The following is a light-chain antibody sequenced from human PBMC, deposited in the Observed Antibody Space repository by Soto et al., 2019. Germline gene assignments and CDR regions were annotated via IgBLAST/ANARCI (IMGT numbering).Light chain of an antibody. CDR1: QSISYW. CDR2: RAS. V-gene: IGKV1-5*03. CDR3: QQYYISPGT. J-gene: IGKJ1*01. Sequence: DIPMTQPPSTLSASVGDRVTITCRASQSISYWLAWYQQKPGKAPKLLIYRASTLESGVPSRFSGSGSGTEFTLTISSLQPDDFAIYYCQQYYISPGTFGQGTKVDI.